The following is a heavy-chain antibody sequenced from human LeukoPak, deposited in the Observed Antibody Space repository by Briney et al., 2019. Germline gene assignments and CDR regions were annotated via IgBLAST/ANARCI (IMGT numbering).Heavy chain of an antibody. CDR3: SDDHN. CDR1: GDSISSTNW. V-gene: IGHV4-4*02. Sequence: SGTLSLTCAVSGDSISSTNWWSWVRQPPGKGLEWIGEIYHSGSTNYNPSLKSRVTISVDTSKNQFSLKLSSVTAADPAVYYCSDDHNWGQGTLVTVSS. CDR2: IYHSGST. J-gene: IGHJ4*02. D-gene: IGHD3-16*01.